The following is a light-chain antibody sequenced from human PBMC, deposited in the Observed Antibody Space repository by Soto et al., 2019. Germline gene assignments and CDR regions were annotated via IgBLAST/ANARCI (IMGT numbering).Light chain of an antibody. CDR3: QQRSSWPRT. CDR1: QSGSNY. Sequence: EIVWTQSPATLSLSPGDRAILACRASQSGSNYLACYQQKPGQAPRVVFYDASNRRTGIPPRFSGSGSWPDFTLNISSLEPEDCAVYYCQQRSSWPRTSGQRTTVEIK. J-gene: IGKJ1*01. V-gene: IGKV3-11*01. CDR2: DAS.